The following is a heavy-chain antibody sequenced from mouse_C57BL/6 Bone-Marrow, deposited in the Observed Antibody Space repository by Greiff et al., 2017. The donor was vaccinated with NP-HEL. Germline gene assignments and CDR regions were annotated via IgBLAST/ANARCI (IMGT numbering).Heavy chain of an antibody. V-gene: IGHV5-4*01. CDR3: ARDPSMITDLYAMDY. CDR1: GFTFSSYA. J-gene: IGHJ4*01. CDR2: ISDGGSHT. Sequence: DVMLVESGGGLVKPGGSLKLSCAASGFTFSSYAMSWVRQTPEKRLEWVATISDGGSHTYYPDNVKGRFTISRDNAKNNLYLQMSHLKSEDTAMYYCARDPSMITDLYAMDYWGKGTSVTVSS. D-gene: IGHD2-4*01.